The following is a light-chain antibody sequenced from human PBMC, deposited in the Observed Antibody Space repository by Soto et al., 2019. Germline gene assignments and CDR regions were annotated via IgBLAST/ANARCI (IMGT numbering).Light chain of an antibody. J-gene: IGKJ4*01. CDR1: DNINNF. CDR3: QQSYSVPLT. V-gene: IGKV1-39*01. CDR2: AAS. Sequence: DIQMTQSPSSLSASVGDRVTITCRASDNINNFLCWYQQKPGKAPKLLIYAASSLQSGVPSTFSGSCFGTDFTLTSSSLQPEDFATYSCQQSYSVPLTFGGGTKVTMK.